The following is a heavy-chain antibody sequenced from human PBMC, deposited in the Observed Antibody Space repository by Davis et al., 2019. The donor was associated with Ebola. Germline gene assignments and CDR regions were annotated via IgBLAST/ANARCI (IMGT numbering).Heavy chain of an antibody. CDR3: AKYITTSPSRYFDP. J-gene: IGHJ5*02. D-gene: IGHD1-1*01. CDR1: GFTFSSYS. V-gene: IGHV3-23*01. Sequence: GESLKISCAASGFTFSSYSMTWVRQAPGKGLEWVSAIGSGGGDIQYADFVKGRFTISRDNSKNTLYLQMNSLRAEDTAIYYCAKYITTSPSRYFDPWGQGTLVTVSS. CDR2: IGSGGGDI.